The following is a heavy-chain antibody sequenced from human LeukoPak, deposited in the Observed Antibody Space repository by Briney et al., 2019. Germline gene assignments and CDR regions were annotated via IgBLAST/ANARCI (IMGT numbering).Heavy chain of an antibody. V-gene: IGHV3-7*01. CDR2: MNQDGSEK. Sequence: GGSLRLSCAASGFAFSSYWMSWVRLAPGKGLEWVANMNQDGSEKYYVDSVKGRFTISRDNTKNSLYVQMNSLRAEDTAVYYCARHKGYSSSWYYYYYYMDVWGKGTTVTISS. J-gene: IGHJ6*03. CDR1: GFAFSSYW. CDR3: ARHKGYSSSWYYYYYYMDV. D-gene: IGHD6-13*01.